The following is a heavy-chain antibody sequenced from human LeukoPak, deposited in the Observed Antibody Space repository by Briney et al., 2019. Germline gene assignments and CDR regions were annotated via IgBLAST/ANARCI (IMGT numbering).Heavy chain of an antibody. J-gene: IGHJ6*03. CDR3: ARHGRSGYYPAWDYYYYMDV. CDR1: GGIISSYY. V-gene: IGHV4-4*09. D-gene: IGHD3-3*01. CDR2: IYTSGST. Sequence: SETLSLTCTVSGGIISSYYWSWIRQPPGKGLEWIGYIYTSGSTNYNPSLKSRVTISVDTSKNQFSLRLSSVTAADTAVYYCARHGRSGYYPAWDYYYYMDVWGKGTTVTVSS.